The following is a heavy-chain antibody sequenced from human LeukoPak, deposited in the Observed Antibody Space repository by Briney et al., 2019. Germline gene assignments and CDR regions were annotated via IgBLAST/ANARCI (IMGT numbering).Heavy chain of an antibody. CDR1: GGSISSYY. Sequence: SETLSLTCTVSGGSISSYYWSWIRQPPGKGLEWIGYIYYSGSTNYNPSLKSRVTISVDTSKNQFSLKLSSVTAADTAVYYCARPGGDYSNPFDPWGQGTLVTVSS. CDR2: IYYSGST. CDR3: ARPGGDYSNPFDP. D-gene: IGHD4-11*01. V-gene: IGHV4-59*08. J-gene: IGHJ5*02.